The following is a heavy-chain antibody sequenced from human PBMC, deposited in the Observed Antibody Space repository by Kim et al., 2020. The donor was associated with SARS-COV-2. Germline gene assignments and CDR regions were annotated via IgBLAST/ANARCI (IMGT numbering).Heavy chain of an antibody. CDR2: INHSGST. Sequence: SETLSLTCAVYGGSFSGYYWSWIRQPPGKGLEWIGEINHSGSTNYNPSLKSRVTISVDTSKNQYSLKLSSVTAADTAVYYCARGWYSSSWYPHSPLPVWGQGTLVTVSS. V-gene: IGHV4-34*01. J-gene: IGHJ4*02. D-gene: IGHD6-13*01. CDR3: ARGWYSSSWYPHSPLPV. CDR1: GGSFSGYY.